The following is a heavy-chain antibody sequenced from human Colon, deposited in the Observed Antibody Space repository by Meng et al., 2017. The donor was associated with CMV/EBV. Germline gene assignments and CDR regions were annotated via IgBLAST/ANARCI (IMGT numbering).Heavy chain of an antibody. V-gene: IGHV3-15*01. CDR3: TTLLRGF. D-gene: IGHD2-15*01. CDR1: GFTFTNAA. Sequence: EVHLVESGGGVVKPGGSLRLSCAASGFTFTNAAMTWVRQASGKGLEWIGRIKSKIDGGKIDYAAPVRGRFAISRDDSKATVYLQIDTLEIEDTGMYYCTTLLRGFWGQGTLVTVSS. CDR2: IKSKIDGGKI. J-gene: IGHJ4*02.